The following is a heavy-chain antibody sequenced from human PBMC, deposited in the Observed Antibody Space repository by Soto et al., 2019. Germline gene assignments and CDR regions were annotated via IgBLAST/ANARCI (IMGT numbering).Heavy chain of an antibody. D-gene: IGHD3-3*01. CDR2: ISGSGGST. J-gene: IGHJ4*02. Sequence: GGSLRLSCAASGFTFSSYAMSWVRQAPGKGLEWVSAISGSGGSTYYADSVKGRFTISRDNSKNTLYLQMNSLRAEDTAVYYCAKGSHYDFWSGYYPIDYWGQGTLVTVSS. CDR1: GFTFSSYA. V-gene: IGHV3-23*01. CDR3: AKGSHYDFWSGYYPIDY.